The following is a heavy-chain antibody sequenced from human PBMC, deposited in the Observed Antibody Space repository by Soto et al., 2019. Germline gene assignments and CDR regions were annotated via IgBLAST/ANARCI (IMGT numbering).Heavy chain of an antibody. CDR2: INAGNGNT. J-gene: IGHJ4*02. CDR1: GYTFTSYA. V-gene: IGHV1-3*01. CDR3: AVDYDILTGYYWTFDY. D-gene: IGHD3-9*01. Sequence: GASVKVSCKASGYTFTSYAMHWVRQAPGQRLEWMGWINAGNGNTKYSQKFQGRVTITRDTSASTAYMELSSLRSEDTAVYYCAVDYDILTGYYWTFDYWGQGTLVTVSS.